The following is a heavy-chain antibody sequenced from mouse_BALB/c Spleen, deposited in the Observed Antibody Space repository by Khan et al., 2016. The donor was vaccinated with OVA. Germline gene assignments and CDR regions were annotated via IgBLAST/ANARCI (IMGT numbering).Heavy chain of an antibody. D-gene: IGHD2-4*01. Sequence: QVQLKESGPGLVAPSQSLSITCTISGFSLTNYGVHWVRQPPGKGLEWLVVIWSDGSTIYNSALKSRLTISKDNSKSQVFLKMNSLQTDDTAMYFCARQPYYHYNIMDYWGQGPSVTVSS. V-gene: IGHV2-6-1*01. CDR1: GFSLTNYG. J-gene: IGHJ4*01. CDR3: ARQPYYHYNIMDY. CDR2: IWSDGST.